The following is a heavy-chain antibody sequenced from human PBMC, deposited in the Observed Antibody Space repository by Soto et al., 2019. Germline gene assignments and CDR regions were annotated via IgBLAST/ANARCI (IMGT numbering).Heavy chain of an antibody. CDR3: ARGEDDFWSGSDYYYYGMDV. CDR1: GYTFTSYG. D-gene: IGHD3-3*01. V-gene: IGHV1-18*01. J-gene: IGHJ6*02. Sequence: ASVKVSCKASGYTFTSYGISWVRQAPGQGLEWMGWISAYNGNTNYAQKLQGRVTMTTDTSTSTAYMELRSLRSDDTAVYYCARGEDDFWSGSDYYYYGMDVWGQGTTVTVS. CDR2: ISAYNGNT.